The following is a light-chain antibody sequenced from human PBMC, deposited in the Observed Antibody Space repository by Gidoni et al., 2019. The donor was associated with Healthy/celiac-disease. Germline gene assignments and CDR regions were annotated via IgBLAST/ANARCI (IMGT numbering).Light chain of an antibody. CDR3: MQALKTPRVT. V-gene: IGKV2-28*01. CDR2: LGS. J-gene: IGKJ1*01. Sequence: IVMTQSPLSLPVTPGEPASTSCTSSQSLMHSNGYNYLDWYLQKPGQSPQLLIYLGSNRDSGVPDRFSGSGSGTDFTLKISRVEAEDVGVYYCMQALKTPRVTFGQGTKVEVK. CDR1: QSLMHSNGYNY.